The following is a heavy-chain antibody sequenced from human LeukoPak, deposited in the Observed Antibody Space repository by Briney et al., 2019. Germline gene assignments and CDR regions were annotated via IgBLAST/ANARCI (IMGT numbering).Heavy chain of an antibody. CDR1: GFTFSTYS. CDR3: ARGSTYYDSSGQVPFDY. D-gene: IGHD3-22*01. V-gene: IGHV3-48*01. CDR2: IISSSSTI. J-gene: IGHJ4*02. Sequence: GGSLRLSCAASGFTFSTYSMNWVRQAPGKGLEWVSYIISSSSTIYYADSVKGRFTISRDNAKNSLYLQMNSLRAEDTAVYYCARGSTYYDSSGQVPFDYWGQGTLVTVSS.